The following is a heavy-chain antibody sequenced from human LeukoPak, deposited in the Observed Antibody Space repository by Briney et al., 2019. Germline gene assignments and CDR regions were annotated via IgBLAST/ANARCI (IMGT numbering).Heavy chain of an antibody. Sequence: PGGSLRLSCAASGFTFSSYWMSWVRQAPGKGLEWVANIKQDGSEKYYVDPVKGRFTISRDNAKNSLYLQMNSLRAEDTAVYYCARRIGPRVRGPYYYYGMDVWGQGTTVTVSS. CDR1: GFTFSSYW. D-gene: IGHD2-15*01. J-gene: IGHJ6*02. V-gene: IGHV3-7*01. CDR3: ARRIGPRVRGPYYYYGMDV. CDR2: IKQDGSEK.